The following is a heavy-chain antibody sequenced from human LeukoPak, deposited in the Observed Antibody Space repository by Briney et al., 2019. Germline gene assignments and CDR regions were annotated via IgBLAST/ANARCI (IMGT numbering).Heavy chain of an antibody. CDR2: IYYSGST. V-gene: IGHV4-39*01. D-gene: IGHD2-15*01. CDR3: ARLSRYCSGGSCYPEWFDP. Sequence: SETLSLTCTVSGGSISSSSYYWGWIRQPPGKGLEWIGSIYYSGSTYYNPSLKSRVTISVDTSKNQFSLKLSSVTAADTAVYYCARLSRYCSGGSCYPEWFDPWGQGTLVTVSS. J-gene: IGHJ5*02. CDR1: GGSISSSSYY.